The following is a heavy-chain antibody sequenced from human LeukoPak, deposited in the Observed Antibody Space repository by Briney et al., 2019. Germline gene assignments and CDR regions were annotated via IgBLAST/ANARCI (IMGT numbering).Heavy chain of an antibody. D-gene: IGHD6-19*01. J-gene: IGHJ4*02. Sequence: GGSLRLSCAASGFTFSSYAMHWVRQAPGKGLEWVAVISYDGSNKYYADSVKGRFTISRDNSKNTLYLQMNSLRAEDTAVYYCARDLYGSGGWYNVLDYWGQGTLVTVSS. V-gene: IGHV3-30*04. CDR1: GFTFSSYA. CDR2: ISYDGSNK. CDR3: ARDLYGSGGWYNVLDY.